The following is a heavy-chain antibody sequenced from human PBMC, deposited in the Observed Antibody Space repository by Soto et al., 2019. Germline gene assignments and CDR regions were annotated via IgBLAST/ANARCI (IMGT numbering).Heavy chain of an antibody. J-gene: IGHJ6*01. V-gene: IGHV1-69*06. CDR3: ARGIPPPDIVVVPAASVYYYYYGMDV. D-gene: IGHD2-2*01. CDR2: IIPIFGTA. Sequence: ASVKVSCKASGGTFSSYAISWVRQAPGQGLEWMGGIIPIFGTANYAQKFQGRVTITADKSTSTAYMELSSLRSEDTAVYYCARGIPPPDIVVVPAASVYYYYYGMDVWGQGTRVTVSS. CDR1: GGTFSSYA.